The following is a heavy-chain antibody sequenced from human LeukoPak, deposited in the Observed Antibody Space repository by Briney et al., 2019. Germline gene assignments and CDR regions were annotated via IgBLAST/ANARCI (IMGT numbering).Heavy chain of an antibody. D-gene: IGHD6-13*01. CDR2: IYYSGST. CDR3: ASCIANYYYYYMDV. CDR1: GGSISSSSYY. Sequence: SETQSLTCTVSGGSISSSSYYWGWIRQPPGKGLEWIGSIYYSGSTYYNPSLKSRVTISVDTSKNQFSLKLSSVTAADTAVYYCASCIANYYYYYMDVWGKGTTVTVSS. V-gene: IGHV4-39*07. J-gene: IGHJ6*03.